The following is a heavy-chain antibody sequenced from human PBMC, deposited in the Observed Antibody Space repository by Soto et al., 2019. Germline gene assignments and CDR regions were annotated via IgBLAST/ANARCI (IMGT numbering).Heavy chain of an antibody. CDR3: ARDRSSSWYNGTFYFDS. Sequence: QVQLVQSGAEVRKPGSSVKVSCKASGGTFTTYDISWVRQAPGQGLEWMGGIIPLFDATKYAQKFQGRVTITADKSTCTAYMELSSMRSEDTAMYYCARDRSSSWYNGTFYFDSWGQGTLVTVPS. D-gene: IGHD6-19*01. CDR1: GGTFTTYD. V-gene: IGHV1-69*06. J-gene: IGHJ4*02. CDR2: IIPLFDAT.